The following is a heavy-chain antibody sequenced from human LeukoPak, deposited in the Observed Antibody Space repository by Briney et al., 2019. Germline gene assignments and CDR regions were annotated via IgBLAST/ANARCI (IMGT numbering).Heavy chain of an antibody. CDR3: ASWLIHDAFDI. J-gene: IGHJ3*02. Sequence: HTGGSLRLSCAASGFTFSSHAMSWVRQAPGKGLEWVAVISYDGSNKYYADSVKGRFTISRDNSKNTLYLQMNSLRAEDTAVYYCASWLIHDAFDIWGQGTMVTVSS. D-gene: IGHD3-9*01. V-gene: IGHV3-30*04. CDR1: GFTFSSHA. CDR2: ISYDGSNK.